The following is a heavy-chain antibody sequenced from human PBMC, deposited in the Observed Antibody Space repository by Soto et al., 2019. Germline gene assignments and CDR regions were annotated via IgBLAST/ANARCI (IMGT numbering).Heavy chain of an antibody. V-gene: IGHV4-39*01. CDR2: IYYSGST. Sequence: XETLSLTCTVAGCSISSSSYYWGWIRQPPGKGLEWIGSIYYSGSTYYNPSLKSRVTISVDTSKNQFSLKLSSVTAADTAVYYCANYGSGRANYWGQGTLVTVSS. CDR1: GCSISSSSYY. CDR3: ANYGSGRANY. D-gene: IGHD3-10*01. J-gene: IGHJ4*02.